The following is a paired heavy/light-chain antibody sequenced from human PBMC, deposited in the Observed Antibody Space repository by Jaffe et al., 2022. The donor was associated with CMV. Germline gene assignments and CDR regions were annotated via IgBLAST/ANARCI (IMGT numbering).Heavy chain of an antibody. CDR1: GFIFSNYA. CDR3: AKVITMVRGIKERYYFYGVDV. Sequence: VQLVESGGGVVHPGGSLRLSCAASGFIFSNYAMHWVRQAPGKGLEWVAVISYDGSVKYHADSVKGRFTISRDNSKTTLYMQMNSLRAEDTAVYYCAKVITMVRGIKERYYFYGVDVWGQGTTVTVSS. J-gene: IGHJ6*02. D-gene: IGHD3-10*01. CDR2: ISYDGSVK. V-gene: IGHV3-30*18.
Light chain of an antibody. Sequence: QSALTQPASVSGSPGQSITISCTGTSRDVGGYNYVSWYQQHPGKAPTLMIYDVTNRPSGVSNRFSGSKSGNTASLAISGLQAEDEADYYCGSYTSTTTLVVFGGGTKLTVL. J-gene: IGLJ2*01. V-gene: IGLV2-14*03. CDR3: GSYTSTTTLVV. CDR1: SRDVGGYNY. CDR2: DVT.